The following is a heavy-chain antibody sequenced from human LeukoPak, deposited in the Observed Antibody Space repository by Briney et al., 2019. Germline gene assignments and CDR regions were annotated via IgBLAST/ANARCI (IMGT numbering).Heavy chain of an antibody. Sequence: PSQTLSLTCIVSGGSIISGDYYWSWIRQPPGKGLEWIGYIYHNGDTYYNPSLKSRVTISVDTSKNQFSLKLSSVTAADTAVYYCARDPIPSSPARPNRRYYYYMDVWGKGTTVTVSS. CDR2: IYHNGDT. CDR1: GGSIISGDYY. V-gene: IGHV4-30-4*08. D-gene: IGHD2-21*01. J-gene: IGHJ6*03. CDR3: ARDPIPSSPARPNRRYYYYMDV.